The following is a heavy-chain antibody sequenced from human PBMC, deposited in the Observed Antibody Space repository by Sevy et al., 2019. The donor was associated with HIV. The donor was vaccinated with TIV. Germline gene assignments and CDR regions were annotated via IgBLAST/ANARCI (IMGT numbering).Heavy chain of an antibody. CDR1: GFLLTNYG. V-gene: IGHV3-33*01. Sequence: GGSLRLSCAASGFLLTNYGMQWVRQAPGKGPEWVAVLWVDGGNKFHADSVKGRFTVSRDNSRNTLYLQMNSLRTEDTAMYYCARELGPFVGLDIWGQGTTVTVSS. J-gene: IGHJ3*02. CDR3: ARELGPFVGLDI. D-gene: IGHD7-27*01. CDR2: LWVDGGNK.